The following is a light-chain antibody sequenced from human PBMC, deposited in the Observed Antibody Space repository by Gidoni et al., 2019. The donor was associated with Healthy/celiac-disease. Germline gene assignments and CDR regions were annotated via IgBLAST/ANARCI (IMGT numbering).Light chain of an antibody. J-gene: IGLJ2*01. Sequence: QSALTQPATVSGPPGQSITFSCPGTSSDVGGYNYVSWYQQHPGKAPKLMIYDVSNRPSGVSNRFSGSKSGNTASLTISGLQAEDEADYYCSSYTSSSTPYVVFGGGTKLTVL. CDR1: SSDVGGYNY. CDR2: DVS. V-gene: IGLV2-14*01. CDR3: SSYTSSSTPYVV.